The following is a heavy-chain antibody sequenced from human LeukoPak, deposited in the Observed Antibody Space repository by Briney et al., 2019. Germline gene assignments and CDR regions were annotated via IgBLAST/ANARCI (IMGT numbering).Heavy chain of an antibody. D-gene: IGHD4-17*01. J-gene: IGHJ3*02. CDR3: ARDISQYGSYAFDI. Sequence: PGGSLRLSCAASGFTFSSYSMNWVRQAPGKELEWVSSISSSSSYIYYADSVKGRFTISRDNAKNSLYLQMNSLRAEDTAVYYCARDISQYGSYAFDIWGQGTMVTVSS. CDR1: GFTFSSYS. CDR2: ISSSSSYI. V-gene: IGHV3-21*01.